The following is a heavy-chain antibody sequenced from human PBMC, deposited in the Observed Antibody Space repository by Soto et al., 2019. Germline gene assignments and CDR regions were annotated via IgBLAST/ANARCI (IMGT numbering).Heavy chain of an antibody. Sequence: GGSLRLSCAASGFTFSSYAMSWVRQAPGKVLEWVSVLYSGGSTYYADSVKGRFTISRDNSKNTLYLQMNSLRAEDTAVYYCARESYSSSWYNYYYGMDVWGQGTTVTVSS. V-gene: IGHV3-53*01. J-gene: IGHJ6*02. CDR3: ARESYSSSWYNYYYGMDV. CDR2: LYSGGST. CDR1: GFTFSSYA. D-gene: IGHD6-13*01.